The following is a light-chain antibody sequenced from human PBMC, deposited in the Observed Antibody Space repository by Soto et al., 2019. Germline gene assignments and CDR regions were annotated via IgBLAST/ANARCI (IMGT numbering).Light chain of an antibody. CDR2: SNN. CDR1: SSNIQSNY. CDR3: AAWDDSLRGVV. J-gene: IGLJ2*01. V-gene: IGLV1-47*02. Sequence: QSVLTQPPSASETPGQRVTISCSGSSSNIQSNYVFWYQQLPGTTPKLVIYSNNQRPSGVPDRFSGSKSGTSASLAISGLRSEDEADYYCAAWDDSLRGVVFGGGTKLTVL.